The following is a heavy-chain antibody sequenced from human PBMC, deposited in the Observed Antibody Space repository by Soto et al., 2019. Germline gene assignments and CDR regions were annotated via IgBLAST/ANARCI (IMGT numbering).Heavy chain of an antibody. V-gene: IGHV1-18*01. CDR1: GYIFVNYG. Sequence: QVQLVQSGAEVRKPGSSVKVSCKASGYIFVNYGITWVRQAPGQGLEWMGWISPYSGNTHDASKVQRSITMTTDTSTSTAYMLLGSLTSDHPAVYYGAMVDNNLTPTAQDVWVQGTTFTVSS. CDR3: AMVDNNLTPTAQDV. CDR2: ISPYSGNT. D-gene: IGHD5-12*01. J-gene: IGHJ6*02.